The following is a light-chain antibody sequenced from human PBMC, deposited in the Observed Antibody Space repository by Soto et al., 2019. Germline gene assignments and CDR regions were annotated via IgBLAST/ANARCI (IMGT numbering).Light chain of an antibody. J-gene: IGKJ1*01. Sequence: DIVMTQSPATLSVSPGERATLSCRASQTIGSNLAWYQQKPGQTPRLLIFNASTRAAGIPTRFSGSGSGPSFTLTINSLQSEDFAVYYCQQYDVWWTFGQGTKVDIK. CDR3: QQYDVWWT. CDR2: NAS. V-gene: IGKV3-15*01. CDR1: QTIGSN.